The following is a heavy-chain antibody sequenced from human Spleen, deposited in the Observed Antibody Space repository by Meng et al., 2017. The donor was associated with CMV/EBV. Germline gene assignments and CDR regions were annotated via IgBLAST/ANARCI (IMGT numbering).Heavy chain of an antibody. V-gene: IGHV4-30-4*08. CDR1: GGSMNSGDYY. CDR3: ARGYYGSGGH. J-gene: IGHJ4*02. CDR2: IHYSGTT. Sequence: SCTVSGGSMNSGDYYWSWIRQSPGKGLEWIGYIHYSGTTHYNPSLKSRLTISVDTSKKHFSLKLSSVTAADTAVYYCARGYYGSGGHWGQGTLVTVSS. D-gene: IGHD3-10*01.